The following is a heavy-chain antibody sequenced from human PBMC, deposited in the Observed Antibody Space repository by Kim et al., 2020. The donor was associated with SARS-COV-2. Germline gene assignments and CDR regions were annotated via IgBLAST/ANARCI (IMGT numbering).Heavy chain of an antibody. CDR2: ISGSGGST. V-gene: IGHV3-23*01. CDR1: GFTFSSYG. J-gene: IGHJ3*02. CDR3: AKGGIPITMIVVVRRQGRDGYKPDSFDI. D-gene: IGHD3-22*01. Sequence: GGSMRLSCAASGFTFSSYGMSWVRQAPGKGLEWVSAISGSGGSTYYADSVKGRFTISRDNSKNTLYLQMNSLRAEDTAVYYCAKGGIPITMIVVVRRQGRDGYKPDSFDIWGQGTMVTVSS.